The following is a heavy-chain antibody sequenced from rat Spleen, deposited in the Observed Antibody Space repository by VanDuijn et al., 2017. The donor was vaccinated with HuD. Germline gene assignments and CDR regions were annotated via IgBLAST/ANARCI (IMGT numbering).Heavy chain of an antibody. D-gene: IGHD1-4*01. CDR3: ARHGTGIPHYFDY. J-gene: IGHJ2*01. CDR2: ISYDAFIT. V-gene: IGHV5-29*01. Sequence: VQLKESGPGLVQPSQTLSLTCTVSGFSLISYAVNWVRQPPGKGLEWVATISYDAFITYYRDSVKGRFSISRDNAKSTLYLQMDSLRSEDTASYYCARHGTGIPHYFDYWGQGVMVTVSS. CDR1: GFSLISYA.